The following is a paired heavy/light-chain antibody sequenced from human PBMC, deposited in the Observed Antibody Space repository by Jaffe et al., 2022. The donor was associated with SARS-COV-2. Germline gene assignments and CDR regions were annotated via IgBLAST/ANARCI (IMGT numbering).Heavy chain of an antibody. CDR2: ISGTGGST. J-gene: IGHJ5*02. CDR3: VKERFITLIADWFDP. Sequence: EVQLVESGGGLVQPGGSLRLSCAASGFTFSSYAMNWVRLAPGKGLEWVSGISGTGGSTFYADSVKGRFTISRDNSKNSLSLQMSSLRAEDTAIYYCVKERFITLIADWFDPWGQGTQVTVSS. D-gene: IGHD3-22*01. CDR1: GFTFSSYA. V-gene: IGHV3-23*04.
Light chain of an antibody. V-gene: IGKV1-39*01. Sequence: DIQMTQSPSSLSASVGDRVTITCRASQSISTFLNWYQHKPGRAPEVLIYAASSLQIGVPSRFSGSGSGTDFTLTISSLQPEDFASYYCQQSYSSPHSFGQGTKVEIK. CDR2: AAS. J-gene: IGKJ2*03. CDR3: QQSYSSPHS. CDR1: QSISTF.